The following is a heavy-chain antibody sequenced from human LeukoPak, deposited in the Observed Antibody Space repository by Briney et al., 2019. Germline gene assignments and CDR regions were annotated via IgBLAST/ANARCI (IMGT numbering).Heavy chain of an antibody. CDR3: ARDRSDVYYDSSGYYYVTGFDP. CDR2: IIPIFGIA. V-gene: IGHV1-69*04. J-gene: IGHJ5*02. CDR1: GGTFSSYA. D-gene: IGHD3-22*01. Sequence: ASVKVSCKASGGTFSSYAISWVRQAPGQGLEWMGRIIPIFGIANYAQKFQGRVTITADKSTSTAYMELSSLRSEDTAVYYCARDRSDVYYDSSGYYYVTGFDPWGQGTLVTVSS.